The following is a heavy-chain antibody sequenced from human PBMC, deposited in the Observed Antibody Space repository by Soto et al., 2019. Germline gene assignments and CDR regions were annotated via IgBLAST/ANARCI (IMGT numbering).Heavy chain of an antibody. D-gene: IGHD3-3*02. Sequence: GGSLRLSCAASGFTFSSYAMHWVRQAPGKGLEWAAVISYDGSNKYYADSVKGRFTISRDNSKSTLYLQMNSLRAEDTAVYYCGRDRFISELYDDYYGTDVWGQGTTVTVS. J-gene: IGHJ6*02. CDR3: GRDRFISELYDDYYGTDV. V-gene: IGHV3-30-3*01. CDR2: ISYDGSNK. CDR1: GFTFSSYA.